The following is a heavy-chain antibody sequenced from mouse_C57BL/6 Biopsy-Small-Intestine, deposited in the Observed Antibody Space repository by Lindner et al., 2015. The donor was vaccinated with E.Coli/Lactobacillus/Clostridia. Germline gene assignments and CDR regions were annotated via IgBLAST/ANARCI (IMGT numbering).Heavy chain of an antibody. CDR1: GFTFSDYG. CDR3: TRGGSYGDDY. D-gene: IGHD1-1*02. CDR2: ISGGSSTI. Sequence: VQLQESGGGVVKPGGSRKLSCAASGFTFSDYGMHWVRQAPEKGLEWVAYISGGSSTIYYADTVKGRFTISRDNAKNTLFLQMTSLRSEDTAMYYCTRGGSYGDDYWGQGTTLTVSS. J-gene: IGHJ2*01. V-gene: IGHV5-17*01.